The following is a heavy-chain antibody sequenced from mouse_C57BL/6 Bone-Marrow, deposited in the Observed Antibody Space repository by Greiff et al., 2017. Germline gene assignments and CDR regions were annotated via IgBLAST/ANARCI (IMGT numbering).Heavy chain of an antibody. D-gene: IGHD3-1*01. Sequence: DVMLVESGGGLVKPGGSLKLSCAASGFTFSSYAMSWVRQTPEKRLEWVATISDGGSYTYYPDNVKGRFTISRDNAKNNLYLQMSHLKSEDTAMYYCARVGADWGQGTLVTVSA. CDR3: ARVGAD. CDR1: GFTFSSYA. CDR2: ISDGGSYT. J-gene: IGHJ3*01. V-gene: IGHV5-4*03.